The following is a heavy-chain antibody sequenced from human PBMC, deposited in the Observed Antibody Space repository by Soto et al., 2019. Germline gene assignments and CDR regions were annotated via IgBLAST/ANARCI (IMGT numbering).Heavy chain of an antibody. CDR1: GYSFSNYW. D-gene: IGHD6-6*01. CDR2: INPGDSDT. J-gene: IGHJ6*02. V-gene: IGHV5-51*01. CDR3: ARHGIAARDYYYYGMDV. Sequence: GESLKISCRGSGYSFSNYWIAWVRQMPGKGLEWMGIINPGDSDTRYSPSFQGQVTVSADKSISTAYLQWSSLKASDTAMYYCARHGIAARDYYYYGMDVWGQGTTVTVSS.